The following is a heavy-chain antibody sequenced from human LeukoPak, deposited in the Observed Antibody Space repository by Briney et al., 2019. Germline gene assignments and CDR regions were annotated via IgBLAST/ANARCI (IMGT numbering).Heavy chain of an antibody. J-gene: IGHJ4*02. CDR1: GGTFSSYA. V-gene: IGHV1-69*13. D-gene: IGHD3-16*02. Sequence: SVKVSCKASGGTFSSYAISWVRQAPGQGLEWMGGIIPILGTANYAQKFQGRVTITANESTSTAYMELSSLRSEDTAVYYCARDRGGITFGGVIYKPPQLVYWGQGTLVTVSS. CDR3: ARDRGGITFGGVIYKPPQLVY. CDR2: IIPILGTA.